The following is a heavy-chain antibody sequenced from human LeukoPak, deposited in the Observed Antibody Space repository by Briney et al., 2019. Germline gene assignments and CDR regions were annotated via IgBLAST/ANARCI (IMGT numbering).Heavy chain of an antibody. D-gene: IGHD3-22*01. V-gene: IGHV3-11*01. J-gene: IGHJ4*02. CDR2: ISSSGDTI. Sequence: GGSLRLSCAASGFTFSDYYMNWIRQAPGKGLEWVSYISSSGDTIYYADSVKGRFTISRDNAESSLFLQMNSLRVEDTAVYYCARDYYDTSGHNSGFDYWGQGTLVTVSS. CDR3: ARDYYDTSGHNSGFDY. CDR1: GFTFSDYY.